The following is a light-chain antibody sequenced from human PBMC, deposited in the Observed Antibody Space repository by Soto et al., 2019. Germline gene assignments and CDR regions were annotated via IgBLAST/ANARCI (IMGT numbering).Light chain of an antibody. Sequence: QSVLTQPPSASGTPGQTVAISCSGDSSNIGSHTVNWYQQLPGTAPRLLIYSNTQRPSGVPDRFSGSKSGTSASLAISGLQSEYEGDYYCAAWDDSLNGVVFGGGTKVTVL. J-gene: IGLJ2*01. CDR2: SNT. CDR3: AAWDDSLNGVV. V-gene: IGLV1-44*01. CDR1: SSNIGSHT.